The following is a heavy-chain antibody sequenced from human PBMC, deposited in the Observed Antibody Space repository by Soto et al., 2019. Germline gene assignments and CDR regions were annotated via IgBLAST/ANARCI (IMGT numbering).Heavy chain of an antibody. J-gene: IGHJ4*02. D-gene: IGHD6-13*01. CDR3: ARTGRSSWYDY. Sequence: QVQLQQWGAGLLKPSETLSLTCAVYGGSFSGYYWSWIRQPPGKGLEWTGEINHSGSTNYNPSLKSRVTISVDTSKNQFSLKLSSVTAADTAVYYCARTGRSSWYDYWGQGTLVTVSS. V-gene: IGHV4-34*01. CDR1: GGSFSGYY. CDR2: INHSGST.